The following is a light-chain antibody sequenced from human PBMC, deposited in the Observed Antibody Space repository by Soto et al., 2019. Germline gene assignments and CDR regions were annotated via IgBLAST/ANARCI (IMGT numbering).Light chain of an antibody. CDR1: ALPKQY. CDR2: KDS. Sequence: SYELTQPPSVSVSPGQTARITCSGDALPKQYAYWYQQKPGQAPVLVIYKDSERPSGIPERFSGSSSGTTVALTISGVQAEEEADYYCQSTDSSGTYKVFGGGTKVTV. J-gene: IGLJ2*01. CDR3: QSTDSSGTYKV. V-gene: IGLV3-25*02.